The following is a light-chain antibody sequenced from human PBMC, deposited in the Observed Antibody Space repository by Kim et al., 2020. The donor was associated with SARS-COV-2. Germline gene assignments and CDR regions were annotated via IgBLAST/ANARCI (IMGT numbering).Light chain of an antibody. CDR2: GAS. J-gene: IGKJ5*01. V-gene: IGKV1-17*01. CDR1: QDIRND. CDR3: LQHNTYPIT. Sequence: ASVGDTVSITCRAMQDIRNDLVWDQQNPGRVPKRLIYGASSLQSGVPSRVSGIGSGTEFTLTISSLQPEDFATYFCLQHNTYPITFGQGTRLEIK.